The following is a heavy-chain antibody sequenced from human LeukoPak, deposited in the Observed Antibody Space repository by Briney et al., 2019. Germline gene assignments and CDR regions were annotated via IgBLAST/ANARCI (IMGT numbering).Heavy chain of an antibody. Sequence: ASVKVSCKASGYTFTGYYMHWVRQAPGQGLESMGWINPNSGGTNYAQKFQGRVTMTRDTSISTAYMELSRLRSDDTAVYYCAREVDIVAAGVDYWGQGTLVTVSS. CDR2: INPNSGGT. CDR3: AREVDIVAAGVDY. V-gene: IGHV1-2*02. CDR1: GYTFTGYY. J-gene: IGHJ4*02. D-gene: IGHD5-12*01.